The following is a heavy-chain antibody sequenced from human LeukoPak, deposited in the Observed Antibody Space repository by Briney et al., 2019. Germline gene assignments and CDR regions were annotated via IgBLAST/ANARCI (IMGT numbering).Heavy chain of an antibody. Sequence: GASVKVSCKASGYTFTDYYIHWVRQAPGQGLEWLGWINPSSGATNYAQKFQGRVTVTRDSSIRTAFLWVSSLTSDDTAVYFCARSEFLEWSMTPGFDYWGQGTLVTVSS. V-gene: IGHV1-2*02. CDR3: ARSEFLEWSMTPGFDY. CDR2: INPSSGAT. J-gene: IGHJ4*02. CDR1: GYTFTDYY. D-gene: IGHD3-3*01.